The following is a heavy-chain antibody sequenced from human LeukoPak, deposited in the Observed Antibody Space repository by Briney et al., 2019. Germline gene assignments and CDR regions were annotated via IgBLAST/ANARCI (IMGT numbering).Heavy chain of an antibody. CDR1: GYTFTGYY. Sequence: ASVKVSCKASGYTFTGYYMHWVRQAPGQGLEWMGWINPNSGGTNYAQKFQGRVTMTRDTSISTAYMELSRLRPDDTAVYYCARVRYSGSYLFDYWGQGTLVTVSS. CDR3: ARVRYSGSYLFDY. CDR2: INPNSGGT. D-gene: IGHD1-26*01. V-gene: IGHV1-2*02. J-gene: IGHJ4*02.